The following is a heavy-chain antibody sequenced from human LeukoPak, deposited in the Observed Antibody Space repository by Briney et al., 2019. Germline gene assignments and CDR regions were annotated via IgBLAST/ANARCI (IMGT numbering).Heavy chain of an antibody. J-gene: IGHJ4*02. CDR1: GYAFGIYG. Sequence: ASVKVSCKASGYAFGIYGISWVRQAPGQGLEWMAWISPYNGCTNYAQNLQARVTLTTDTSTSTAYMEMFSLRSDDTAVYYCVRDGGSESPTRDYWGQGTLVTVSS. CDR3: VRDGGSESPTRDY. V-gene: IGHV1-18*01. CDR2: ISPYNGCT. D-gene: IGHD3-16*01.